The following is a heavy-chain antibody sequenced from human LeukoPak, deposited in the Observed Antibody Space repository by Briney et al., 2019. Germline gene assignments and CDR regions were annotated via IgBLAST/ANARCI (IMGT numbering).Heavy chain of an antibody. CDR3: ARSGRSSLEVAFDI. V-gene: IGHV1-69*06. CDR1: GGTFSSYA. J-gene: IGHJ3*02. D-gene: IGHD3-10*01. CDR2: IIPIFGTA. Sequence: SVKVSCMASGGTFSSYAISWVRQAPGEGLEWMGGIIPIFGTANYAQKFQGRVTITADKSTSTAYMELSSLRSEDTAVYYCARSGRSSLEVAFDIWGQGTMVTVSS.